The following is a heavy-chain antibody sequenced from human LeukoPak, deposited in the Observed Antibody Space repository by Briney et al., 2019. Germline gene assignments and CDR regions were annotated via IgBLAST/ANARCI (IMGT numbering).Heavy chain of an antibody. V-gene: IGHV3-11*04. CDR1: GFTFSDYY. J-gene: IGHJ3*02. Sequence: GGSLRLSCAASGFTFSDYYMGWIRQAPGKGLEWVSYITNNGRTTYHADSVKGRFTISRDNAKNSLYLRMNSLRVEDTAMYYCARAWNDGFDIWGQGTMVTVSP. CDR3: ARAWNDGFDI. CDR2: ITNNGRTT. D-gene: IGHD1-1*01.